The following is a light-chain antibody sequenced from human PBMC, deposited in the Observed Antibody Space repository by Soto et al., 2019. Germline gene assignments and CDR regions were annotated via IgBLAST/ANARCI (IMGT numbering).Light chain of an antibody. V-gene: IGKV3-11*01. CDR1: QSISKY. CDR2: DAS. Sequence: EIVLTQSPATLSFSPVERATLSCRASQSISKYLAWYQQKPGQAPRLLIYDASNRATGIPARFSGSGSGTDFTLTISSLEPEDFAVYYCQQRSNWRGTFGGGTKVEI. J-gene: IGKJ4*01. CDR3: QQRSNWRGT.